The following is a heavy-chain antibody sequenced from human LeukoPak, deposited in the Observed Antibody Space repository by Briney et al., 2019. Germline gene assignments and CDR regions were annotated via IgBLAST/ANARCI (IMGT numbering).Heavy chain of an antibody. V-gene: IGHV1-69*06. Sequence: GASVKVSCKASGGTFSSYAISWVRQAPGQGLEWMGGIIPIFGTANYAQKFQGRVTITADKSTSTAYMELSSLRSEDTAVYYCARDSYYGSGSYFGYNWFDPWGQRTLVTVSS. CDR1: GGTFSSYA. J-gene: IGHJ5*02. D-gene: IGHD3-10*01. CDR2: IIPIFGTA. CDR3: ARDSYYGSGSYFGYNWFDP.